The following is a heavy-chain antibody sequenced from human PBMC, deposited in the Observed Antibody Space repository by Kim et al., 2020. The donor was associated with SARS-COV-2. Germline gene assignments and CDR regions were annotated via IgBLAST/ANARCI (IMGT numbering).Heavy chain of an antibody. Sequence: GGSLRLSCAASGFTFSSYGMHWVRQAPGKGLEWVAVISYDGSNKYYADSVKGRFTISRDNSKNKLYLQMNSLRAEDTAVYYCAKDQFPSRITMVRGAPYYDYYGMDVWGQGTAVTVSS. CDR2: ISYDGSNK. J-gene: IGHJ6*02. CDR3: AKDQFPSRITMVRGAPYYDYYGMDV. D-gene: IGHD3-10*01. CDR1: GFTFSSYG. V-gene: IGHV3-30*18.